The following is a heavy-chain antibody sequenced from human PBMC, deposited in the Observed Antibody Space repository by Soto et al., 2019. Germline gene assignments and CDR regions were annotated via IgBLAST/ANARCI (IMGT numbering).Heavy chain of an antibody. CDR2: INPYNGNT. V-gene: IGHV1-18*01. D-gene: IGHD6-13*01. J-gene: IGHJ5*02. CDR1: GYPFTTYG. CDR3: AREAASGIGGFEP. Sequence: QVQLVQSGAEMKKPGASAKVSCKASGYPFTTYGISWVRQAPGQGLEWMGWINPYNGNTKYAQKFQGRFIMTTDTSTSTAYMEVRSLTSDDTAVYYCAREAASGIGGFEPWGQGPLVTVAS.